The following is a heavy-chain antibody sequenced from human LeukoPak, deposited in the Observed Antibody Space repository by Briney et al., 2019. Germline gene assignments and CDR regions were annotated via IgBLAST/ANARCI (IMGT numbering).Heavy chain of an antibody. D-gene: IGHD1-7*01. Sequence: ASVKVSCXASGYTFTGYYMHWVRQAPGQGLEWMGRINPNSGGTNYAQKFQGRVTMTRDTSISTAYMELSRLRSDDTAVYYCARDLKGLELRFYWGQGTLVTVSS. J-gene: IGHJ4*02. V-gene: IGHV1-2*06. CDR2: INPNSGGT. CDR3: ARDLKGLELRFY. CDR1: GYTFTGYY.